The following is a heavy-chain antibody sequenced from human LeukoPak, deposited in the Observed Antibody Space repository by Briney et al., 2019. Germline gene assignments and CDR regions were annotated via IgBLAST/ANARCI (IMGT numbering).Heavy chain of an antibody. V-gene: IGHV3-23*01. J-gene: IGHJ6*02. Sequence: PGGSLRLSCAASGFTFSSYAMSWVRQAPGKGLEWVSSISGSGGSTYYADSVKGRFTISRDNSKNTLYLQMNSLRAEDTAVYYCAKAEGNCSSTSCYTRYYYYGMDVWGQGTTVTVSS. CDR2: ISGSGGST. D-gene: IGHD2-2*02. CDR1: GFTFSSYA. CDR3: AKAEGNCSSTSCYTRYYYYGMDV.